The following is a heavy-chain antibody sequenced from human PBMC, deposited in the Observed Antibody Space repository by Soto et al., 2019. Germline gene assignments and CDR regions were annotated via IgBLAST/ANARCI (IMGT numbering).Heavy chain of an antibody. D-gene: IGHD2-21*01. CDR2: IYYSGST. J-gene: IGHJ4*02. V-gene: IGHV4-31*03. CDR1: GGSVSSSDYY. CDR3: ARSPNKNCGYGKCYSFDN. Sequence: QVQLQESGPGLVTPSQTLSLTCTVSGGSVSSSDYYWSWIRQHPRKGLEWIGHIYYSGSTQYNPSLRSRISLSLDTSKNQFSLKLTSVTAADTAVYFCARSPNKNCGYGKCYSFDNWGQGTLATVSS.